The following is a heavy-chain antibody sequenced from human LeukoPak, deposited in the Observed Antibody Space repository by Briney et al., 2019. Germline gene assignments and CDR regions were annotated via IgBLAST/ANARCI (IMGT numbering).Heavy chain of an antibody. J-gene: IGHJ3*02. Sequence: PGGSLRLSCAASGFTVSSNYMSWVRQAPGKGLEWVSVIYSGGSTYYADSVKGRFTISRHNSKNTLYLQMNSLRAEGTAVYYCARRIKTTVTSDAFDIWGQGTMVTVSS. CDR2: IYSGGST. D-gene: IGHD4-17*01. CDR1: GFTVSSNY. CDR3: ARRIKTTVTSDAFDI. V-gene: IGHV3-53*04.